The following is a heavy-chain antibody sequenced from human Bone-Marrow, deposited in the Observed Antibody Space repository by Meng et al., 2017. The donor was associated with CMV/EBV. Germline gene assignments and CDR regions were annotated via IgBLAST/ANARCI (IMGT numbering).Heavy chain of an antibody. CDR2: IYYSGST. V-gene: IGHV4-59*01. CDR3: ARDLAVAGADGMDV. Sequence: SETLSLTCTVSGGSISSYYWSWIRQPPGKGLEWIGYIYYSGSTNYNPSLKSRVTISVDTSKNQFSLKLSSVTAADTAVYYCARDLAVAGADGMDVWGQGTMVTVSS. D-gene: IGHD6-19*01. J-gene: IGHJ6*02. CDR1: GGSISSYY.